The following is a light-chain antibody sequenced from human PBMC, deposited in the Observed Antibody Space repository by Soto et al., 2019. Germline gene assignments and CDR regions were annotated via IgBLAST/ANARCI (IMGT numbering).Light chain of an antibody. J-gene: IGKJ3*01. CDR2: GAS. Sequence: EIVMTQSPATLSVSPGERATLSCRASQSVSSNLAWYHQKPGQAPRLLIYGASTRATGIPDRFSGSGSGTEFTLTLSSLQSEDFAVYYCQQYNNWPPRVTFGPGTKVDIK. CDR1: QSVSSN. CDR3: QQYNNWPPRVT. V-gene: IGKV3-15*01.